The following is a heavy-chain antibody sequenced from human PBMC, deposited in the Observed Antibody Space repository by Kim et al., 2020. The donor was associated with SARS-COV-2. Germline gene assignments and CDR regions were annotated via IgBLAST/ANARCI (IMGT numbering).Heavy chain of an antibody. CDR1: GFTFSSYW. D-gene: IGHD3-3*01. V-gene: IGHV3-7*01. CDR3: AAQRTLLDFWSGYPSGNFDY. Sequence: GGSLRLSCAASGFTFSSYWMSWVRQAPGKGLEWVANIKQDGSEKYYVDSVKGRFTISRDNAKNSLYLQMNSLRAEDTAVYYCAAQRTLLDFWSGYPSGNFDYWGQGTLVTVSS. J-gene: IGHJ4*02. CDR2: IKQDGSEK.